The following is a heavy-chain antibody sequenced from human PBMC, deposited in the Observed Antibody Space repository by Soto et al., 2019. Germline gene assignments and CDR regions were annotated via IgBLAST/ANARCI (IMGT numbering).Heavy chain of an antibody. CDR2: ISYDGSNK. Sequence: PGGSLRLSCAASGFTFSSYAMHWVRQAPGKGLEWVAVISYDGSNKYYADSVKGRFTISRDNSKSTLYLQMNSLRAEDTAVYYCARAQSELELPQEFDYWGQGTLVTVSS. J-gene: IGHJ4*02. V-gene: IGHV3-30-3*01. CDR1: GFTFSSYA. D-gene: IGHD1-7*01. CDR3: ARAQSELELPQEFDY.